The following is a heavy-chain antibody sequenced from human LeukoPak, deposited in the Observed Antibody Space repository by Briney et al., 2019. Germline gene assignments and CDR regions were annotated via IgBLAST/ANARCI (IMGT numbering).Heavy chain of an antibody. J-gene: IGHJ4*02. CDR1: GGSISSSSYY. CDR3: ARLEIVAPIDY. Sequence: PSETLSLTCTVSGGSISSSSYYWGWIRQPPGKGLEWIGSIYYSGSTYYNPSLKSRVTISVDTPKNQFSLKLSSVTAADTAVYYCARLEIVAPIDYWGQGTLVTVSS. D-gene: IGHD5-12*01. CDR2: IYYSGST. V-gene: IGHV4-39*01.